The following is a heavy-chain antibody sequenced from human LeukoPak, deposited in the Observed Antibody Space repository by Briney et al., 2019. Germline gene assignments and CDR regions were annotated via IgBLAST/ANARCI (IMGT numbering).Heavy chain of an antibody. V-gene: IGHV3-23*01. Sequence: GGSLRLSCAASGFTFSSQAMSWVRQAPGKGLEWVSAISGSGGSTYYADSVKGRFTISRDNSKNTLYLQMNSLRAEDTAVYYCAKGKAYNTDNWFDPWGQGTLVTVSS. D-gene: IGHD5-18*01. CDR1: GFTFSSQA. J-gene: IGHJ5*02. CDR3: AKGKAYNTDNWFDP. CDR2: ISGSGGST.